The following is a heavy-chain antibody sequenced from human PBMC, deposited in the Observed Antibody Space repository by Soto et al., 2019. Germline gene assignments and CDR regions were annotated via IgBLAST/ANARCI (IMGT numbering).Heavy chain of an antibody. J-gene: IGHJ4*02. CDR1: GYTFTSYA. Sequence: GASVKVSCKASGYTFTSYAMHWVRQAPGQRLEWMGWINAGNGNTKYSQKFRGRVTITRDTSASTAYMELSSLRSEDTAVYYCATSRSYYYDSSGYDAPFDYWGQGTLVTVSS. CDR3: ATSRSYYYDSSGYDAPFDY. V-gene: IGHV1-3*01. CDR2: INAGNGNT. D-gene: IGHD3-22*01.